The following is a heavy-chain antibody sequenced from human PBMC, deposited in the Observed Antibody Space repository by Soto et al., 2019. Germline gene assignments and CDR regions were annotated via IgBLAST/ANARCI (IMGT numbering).Heavy chain of an antibody. D-gene: IGHD3-22*01. J-gene: IGHJ5*02. Sequence: GGSLRLSSAASGFRFSSSAMSWVRQATGKGLEWVSAISGSGGSTYYADSVKGRFTISRDNSKNTLYLQMNSLRAEDTAVYYCAKEKYYYDSSAWGQGTLVTVSS. CDR3: AKEKYYYDSSA. V-gene: IGHV3-23*01. CDR2: ISGSGGST. CDR1: GFRFSSSA.